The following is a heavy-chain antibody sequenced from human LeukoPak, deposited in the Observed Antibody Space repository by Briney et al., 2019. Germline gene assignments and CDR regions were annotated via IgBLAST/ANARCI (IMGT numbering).Heavy chain of an antibody. CDR1: GDSISRYY. CDR3: ASARWLLSPFDN. J-gene: IGHJ4*02. D-gene: IGHD2-21*02. CDR2: ISNTEGT. V-gene: IGHV4-59*08. Sequence: PSQTLSLTCTVSGDSISRYYWIWIRQSPGKGLEWIGYISNTEGTNYNSSLKNRVAMSLDSSKNQFSLRLRSLTAADTAVYYCASARWLLSPFDNWGQGTLVTVSS.